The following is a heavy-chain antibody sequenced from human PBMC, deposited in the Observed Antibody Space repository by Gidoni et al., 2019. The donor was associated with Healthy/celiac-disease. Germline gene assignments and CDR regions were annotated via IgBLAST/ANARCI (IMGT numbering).Heavy chain of an antibody. CDR3: ARDGSSSWFFDY. D-gene: IGHD6-13*01. V-gene: IGHV4-34*01. J-gene: IGHJ4*02. Sequence: QVQLQQWGAGLLKPSETLSLTCAVYGGSFSGYYRSWIRQPPGKGLEWIGEINHSGSTNYNPSLKSRVTISVDTSKNQFSLKLSSVTAADTAVYYCARDGSSSWFFDYWGQGTLVTVSS. CDR2: INHSGST. CDR1: GGSFSGYY.